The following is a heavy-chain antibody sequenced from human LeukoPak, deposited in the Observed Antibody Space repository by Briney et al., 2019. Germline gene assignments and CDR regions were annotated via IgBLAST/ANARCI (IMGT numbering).Heavy chain of an antibody. CDR1: GFTFSSYT. CDR3: AKSPERSSSWPYYFAY. J-gene: IGHJ4*02. D-gene: IGHD6-13*01. V-gene: IGHV3-23*01. CDR2: ISGSGVGT. Sequence: GGSLRLSCAASGFTFSSYTMNWVRQAPGKGLEWVSAISGSGVGTYYADSVKGRFTISRDNSWNTLYLQMSSLRAEDTAVYYCAKSPERSSSWPYYFAYWGQGTLVTVSS.